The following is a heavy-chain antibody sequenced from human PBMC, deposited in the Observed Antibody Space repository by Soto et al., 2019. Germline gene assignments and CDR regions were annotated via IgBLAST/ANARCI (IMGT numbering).Heavy chain of an antibody. J-gene: IGHJ6*02. CDR3: ARVRVAGVYGMDV. D-gene: IGHD6-19*01. Sequence: GASVKVSCKASGYTFTGYYMHWVRQAPGQGLEWMGWINPNSGGTNYAQKFQGRVTMTRDTSISTAYMELSRLRSDDTAVYYCARVRVAGVYGMDVWGQGTTVTVSS. CDR1: GYTFTGYY. CDR2: INPNSGGT. V-gene: IGHV1-2*02.